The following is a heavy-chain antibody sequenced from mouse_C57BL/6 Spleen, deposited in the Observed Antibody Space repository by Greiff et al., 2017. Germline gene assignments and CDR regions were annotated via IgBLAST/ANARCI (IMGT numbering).Heavy chain of an antibody. J-gene: IGHJ3*01. D-gene: IGHD2-5*01. CDR3: ARGDSSNSWFAY. Sequence: VQLQQSDAELVKPGASVKISCKVSGYTFTDYTIHWMKQRPEQGLEWIGYIYPSDGSTKYNEKFKGKATWTADKSSSTAFMQLKSLTSEDSAVYFCARGDSSNSWFAYWGQGTLVTVSA. CDR1: GYTFTDYT. CDR2: IYPSDGST. V-gene: IGHV1-78*01.